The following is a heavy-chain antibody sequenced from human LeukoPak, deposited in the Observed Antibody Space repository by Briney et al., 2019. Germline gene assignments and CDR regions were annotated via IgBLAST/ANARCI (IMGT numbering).Heavy chain of an antibody. CDR3: ARDQSYFMDV. CDR2: ISYDGSNK. V-gene: IGHV3-30*04. Sequence: GGSLRLSCAASGFTFSSYAMSWVRQAPGKGLEWVAVISYDGSNKYYADSVKGRFTISRDNSKNTLYLQMNSLRAEDTAVYYCARDQSYFMDVWGKGTTVTVSS. J-gene: IGHJ6*03. CDR1: GFTFSSYA.